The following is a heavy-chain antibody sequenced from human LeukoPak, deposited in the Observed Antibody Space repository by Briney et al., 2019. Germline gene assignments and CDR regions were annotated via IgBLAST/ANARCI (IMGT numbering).Heavy chain of an antibody. V-gene: IGHV1-69*13. CDR2: IIPIFGTA. J-gene: IGHJ6*03. D-gene: IGHD3-3*01. CDR3: ARGYYTEYYYYYMDV. Sequence: ASVKVSCKASGGTFSSYAISWVRQAPGQGLEWMGGIIPIFGTANYAQKFQGRVTITADESTSTAYMELSSLRSEDTAVYYCARGYYTEYYYYYMDVWGKGTTVTVSS. CDR1: GGTFSSYA.